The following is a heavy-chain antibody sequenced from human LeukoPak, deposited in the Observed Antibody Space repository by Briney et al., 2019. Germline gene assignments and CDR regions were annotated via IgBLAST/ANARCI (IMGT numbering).Heavy chain of an antibody. J-gene: IGHJ3*02. CDR1: GFTFSSHA. V-gene: IGHV3-30*04. Sequence: GGSLRLSCTASGFTFSSHALHRVRQAPGKGLEWVAVISYHGKDTYCADSVKGRFTISRDNSNYTLYLQMNSLKTEDTAVYSCANFDGDSQAFHIWGQGTMVTVSS. CDR3: ANFDGDSQAFHI. CDR2: ISYHGKDT. D-gene: IGHD3-9*01.